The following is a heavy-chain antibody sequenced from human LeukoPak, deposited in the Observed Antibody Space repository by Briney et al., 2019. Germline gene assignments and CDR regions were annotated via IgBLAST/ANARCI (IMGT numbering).Heavy chain of an antibody. D-gene: IGHD3-16*01. CDR2: ISSSSTYI. Sequence: PGESLRLSCATSGFIFSSYTMNWVRQAPGKWLEWVSSISSSSTYIYYADSVKGRFTISRDNAKNSLNLQMNSLRAEDTAVYYCARHGSGSSAYRLGYYGTDVWGQGTTVTVSS. V-gene: IGHV3-21*01. J-gene: IGHJ6*02. CDR3: ARHGSGSSAYRLGYYGTDV. CDR1: GFIFSSYT.